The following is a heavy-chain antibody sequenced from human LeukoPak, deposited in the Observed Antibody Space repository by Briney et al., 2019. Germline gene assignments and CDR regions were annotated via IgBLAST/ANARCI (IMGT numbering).Heavy chain of an antibody. CDR3: ARHSWFGEFPDNWFDP. CDR2: IYPGDSDT. D-gene: IGHD3-10*01. J-gene: IGHJ5*02. V-gene: IGHV5-51*01. Sequence: GESLQISCKGSGYSFTSYWIGWVRQLPGKGLEWMGIIYPGDSDTRYSPSFQGQVTISADKSISTAYLQWSSLKASDTAMYYCARHSWFGEFPDNWFDPWGQGTLVTVSS. CDR1: GYSFTSYW.